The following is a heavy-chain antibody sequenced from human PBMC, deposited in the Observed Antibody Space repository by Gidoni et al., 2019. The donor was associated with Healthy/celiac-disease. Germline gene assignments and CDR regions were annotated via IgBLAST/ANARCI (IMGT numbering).Heavy chain of an antibody. CDR1: GFTFSNAW. CDR2: IKSKTDGGTT. J-gene: IGHJ5*02. V-gene: IGHV3-15*01. CDR3: TTDLTVTTGMNWFDP. Sequence: EVQLVESGGGLVKPGGSLRLSCAASGFTFSNAWMSWVRQAPGKGLEWVGRIKSKTDGGTTDYAAPVKGRFTISRDDSKNTLYLQMNSLKTEDTAVYYCTTDLTVTTGMNWFDPWGQGTLVTVSS. D-gene: IGHD4-17*01.